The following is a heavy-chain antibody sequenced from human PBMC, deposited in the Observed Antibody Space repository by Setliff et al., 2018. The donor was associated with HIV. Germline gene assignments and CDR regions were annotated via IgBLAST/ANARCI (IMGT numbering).Heavy chain of an antibody. V-gene: IGHV1-69-2*01. D-gene: IGHD7-27*01. CDR1: GYRFRDFY. CDR3: ASDKGGLGIGGYYYCYMDV. Sequence: ASVKVSCKVSGYRFRDFYIHWVQEAPGEGLEWMGLVCPEVGHTIYAEKFQGRVTITADESTSTAYMEMSSLISEDTAVYYFASDKGGLGIGGYYYCYMDVWGKGTTVTVSS. CDR2: VCPEVGHT. J-gene: IGHJ6*03.